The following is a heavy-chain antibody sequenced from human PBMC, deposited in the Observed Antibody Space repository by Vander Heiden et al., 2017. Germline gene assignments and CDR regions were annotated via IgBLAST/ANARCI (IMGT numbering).Heavy chain of an antibody. V-gene: IGHV1-2*02. Sequence: QVPLVQSGAEVKKPGASVKVSCKASGYTFTGSSLHWVRQAPGQGLEWMGWINPNSGGTNYAQKFQGRVTMTRDTSISTAYMELSRLRSDDTAVYYCASGPYYDYVWGSYRESWFDPWGQGTLVTVSS. CDR2: INPNSGGT. CDR1: GYTFTGSS. J-gene: IGHJ5*02. CDR3: ASGPYYDYVWGSYRESWFDP. D-gene: IGHD3-16*01.